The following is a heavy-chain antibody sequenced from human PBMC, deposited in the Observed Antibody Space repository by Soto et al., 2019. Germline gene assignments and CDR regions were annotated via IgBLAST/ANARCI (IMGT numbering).Heavy chain of an antibody. CDR1: GYTFTSYG. CDR2: ISAYNGNT. J-gene: IGHJ3*02. V-gene: IGHV1-18*01. D-gene: IGHD3-3*01. Sequence: ASVKVSCKASGYTFTSYGISWVRQAPGQGLEWMGWISAYNGNTNYAQKLQGRVTMTTDTSTSTAYMELRSLRSDDTAVCYCARDRRFLEWLLYRDDAFDIWGQGTMVTVSS. CDR3: ARDRRFLEWLLYRDDAFDI.